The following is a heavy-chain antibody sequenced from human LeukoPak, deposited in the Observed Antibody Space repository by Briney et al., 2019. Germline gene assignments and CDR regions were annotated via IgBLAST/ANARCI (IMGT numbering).Heavy chain of an antibody. J-gene: IGHJ6*02. V-gene: IGHV4-59*01. D-gene: IGHD6-13*01. CDR1: GGSISSYY. CDR3: ARDSYSSSWYYYYGMDV. CDR2: IYYSGST. Sequence: SETLSLTCTVSGGSISSYYWSWIRQPPGKGLEWIGYIYYSGSTSYNPSLKSRVTISVDTSKNQFSLKLSSVTAADTAVYYCARDSYSSSWYYYYGMDVWGQGTTVTVSS.